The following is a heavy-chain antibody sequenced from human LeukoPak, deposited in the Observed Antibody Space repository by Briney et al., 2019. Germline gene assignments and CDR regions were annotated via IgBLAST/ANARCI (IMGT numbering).Heavy chain of an antibody. D-gene: IGHD1-26*01. CDR2: IKQDGSEK. V-gene: IGHV3-7*01. J-gene: IGHJ4*02. CDR1: GFTFSSYW. Sequence: GGSLRLSCAASGFTFSSYWMSWVRQAPGKGLEWVANIKQDGSEKYYVDSVKGRFTISRDNAKNSLYLQMNSLRAEDTAVYYCARGGSPYVGATSYFDYWGQGTLVTVSS. CDR3: ARGGSPYVGATSYFDY.